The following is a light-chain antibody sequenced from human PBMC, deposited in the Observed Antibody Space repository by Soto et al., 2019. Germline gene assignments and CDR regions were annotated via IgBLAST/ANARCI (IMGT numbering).Light chain of an antibody. Sequence: EIVMTQSPGTLSVSPGERATLSCRASQSVSSNLAWYQQKPGQAPRLLIYGASTRATGIPARFSGSGSGTEFTLTISSLQSEDFAVYSCQQYNNWPFTFGPGTKVDF. V-gene: IGKV3-15*01. CDR1: QSVSSN. CDR3: QQYNNWPFT. CDR2: GAS. J-gene: IGKJ3*01.